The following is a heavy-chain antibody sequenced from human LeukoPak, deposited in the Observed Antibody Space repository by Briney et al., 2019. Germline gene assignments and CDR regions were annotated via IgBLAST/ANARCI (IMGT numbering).Heavy chain of an antibody. V-gene: IGHV3-71*01. J-gene: IGHJ3*02. CDR2: IRSKAYGGTT. Sequence: GGSLRLSCAASGFTVSSNYMSWVRQAPGKGLEWVAFIRSKAYGGTTEYAASVKGRFTISRDDSKSIAYLQMNSLKTEDTAVYFCARSGVPDYLLWRLIGPIDAFDIWGRGTMVTVSS. D-gene: IGHD2-21*01. CDR3: ARSGVPDYLLWRLIGPIDAFDI. CDR1: GFTVSSNY.